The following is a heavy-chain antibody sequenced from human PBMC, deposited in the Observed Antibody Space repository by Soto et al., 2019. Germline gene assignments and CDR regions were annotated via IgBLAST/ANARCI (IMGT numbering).Heavy chain of an antibody. CDR2: TYYKSKWFN. D-gene: IGHD5-12*01. V-gene: IGHV6-1*01. Sequence: QVQLQLSGPGLMKPSQTLSLTCATSGDSVSSNSAGWNWVRQTPSRGLEWLGRTYYKSKWFNNYAVSVKSRITINPDTSQNQFSLQLDSVTPEDTAVYYCARGSWDDVSGHYYMDVWGKGTTVTVSS. CDR1: GDSVSSNSAG. J-gene: IGHJ6*03. CDR3: ARGSWDDVSGHYYMDV.